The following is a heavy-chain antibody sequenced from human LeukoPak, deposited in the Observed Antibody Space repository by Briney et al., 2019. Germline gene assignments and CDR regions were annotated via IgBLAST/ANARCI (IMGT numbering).Heavy chain of an antibody. CDR2: INHSGST. CDR1: GGSFSGYY. V-gene: IGHV4-34*01. CDR3: ARPQRYQLLYRWFDP. J-gene: IGHJ5*02. D-gene: IGHD2-2*01. Sequence: SETLSLTCAVYGGSFSGYYWSWIRQPPGKGLEWIGEINHSGSTNYNPSLKSRVTISVDTSKNQFSLKLSSVTAADTAVYYCARPQRYQLLYRWFDPWRQGTLVTVSS.